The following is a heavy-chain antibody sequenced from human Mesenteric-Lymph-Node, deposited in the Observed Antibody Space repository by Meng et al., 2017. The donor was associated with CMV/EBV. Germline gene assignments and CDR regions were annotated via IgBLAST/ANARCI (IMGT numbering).Heavy chain of an antibody. CDR2: INSDGSSP. CDR1: GFTFSSYW. Sequence: GESLKIACAASGFTFSSYWMHWVRQAPGKGLVWVSRINSDGSSPNYADSVKGRFTISRDNAKNTLYLQMNSLKAEDTAVYYCARFRAFDYWGQGTLFTVSS. CDR3: ARFRAFDY. J-gene: IGHJ4*02. V-gene: IGHV3-74*01.